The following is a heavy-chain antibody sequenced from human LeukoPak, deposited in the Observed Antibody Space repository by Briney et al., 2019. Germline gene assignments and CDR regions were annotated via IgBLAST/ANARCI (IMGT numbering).Heavy chain of an antibody. D-gene: IGHD2-2*01. Sequence: SETLSLTCTVSGGSISSYHWSWIRQPPGKGLEWIGYIYYSGSTNYNPSLKSRVTISVDTSKNQFSLKLSSVTAADTAVYYCARVGDIVVVPAAMDAFDIWGQGTMVTVSS. CDR1: GGSISSYH. CDR2: IYYSGST. CDR3: ARVGDIVVVPAAMDAFDI. J-gene: IGHJ3*02. V-gene: IGHV4-59*01.